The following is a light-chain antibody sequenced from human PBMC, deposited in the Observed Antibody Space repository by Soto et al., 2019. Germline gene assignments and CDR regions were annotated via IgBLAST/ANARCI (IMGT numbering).Light chain of an antibody. V-gene: IGKV1-5*03. J-gene: IGKJ1*01. CDR3: LHNGTYWT. Sequence: DIQMTQSPSTLSASVGDRVTITCRASQSISDWLAWYQQKPGKAPKLLIYKASSLQSGVPSRFSGGGSGTEFTLTISSLQPDDFASYYCLHNGTYWTFGQGTKVDIK. CDR2: KAS. CDR1: QSISDW.